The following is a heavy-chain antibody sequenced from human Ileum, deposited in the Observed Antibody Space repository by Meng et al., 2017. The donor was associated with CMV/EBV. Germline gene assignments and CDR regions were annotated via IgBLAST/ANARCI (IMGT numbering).Heavy chain of an antibody. V-gene: IGHV3-11*01. D-gene: IGHD3-3*01. CDR3: ASTYYDFWSCYSTSNYYYGMDV. Sequence: GESLKISCAASGFTFSDYYMSWIRQAPGKGLEWVSYISSSGSTIYYADSVKGRFTISRDNAKNSLYLQMNSLRAEDTAVYYCASTYYDFWSCYSTSNYYYGMDVWGQGTMVTVSS. J-gene: IGHJ6*02. CDR1: GFTFSDYY. CDR2: ISSSGSTI.